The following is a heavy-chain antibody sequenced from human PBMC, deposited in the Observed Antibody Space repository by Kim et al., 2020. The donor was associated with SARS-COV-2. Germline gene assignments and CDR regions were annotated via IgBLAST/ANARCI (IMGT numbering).Heavy chain of an antibody. Sequence: GGSLRLSCAVSGFTFSGYAMSWVRQAPGKGLEWVSTISASGTDTYYADSVKGRFTISRDNSKNTLSLQMNSLRADDTAVYYCAKPRTGYSSSSFYWYFDLWGRGTLVTVSS. CDR2: ISASGTDT. D-gene: IGHD6-6*01. CDR1: GFTFSGYA. V-gene: IGHV3-23*01. J-gene: IGHJ2*01. CDR3: AKPRTGYSSSSFYWYFDL.